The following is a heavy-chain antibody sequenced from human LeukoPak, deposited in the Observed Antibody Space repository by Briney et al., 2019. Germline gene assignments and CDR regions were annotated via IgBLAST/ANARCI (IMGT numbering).Heavy chain of an antibody. J-gene: IGHJ4*02. Sequence: GGSLRLSCAASGFTFSSYGMHWVRQAPGKGLEWVAFIWYDGSNKYSADSMKDRFTISRDNSKNTVYLQMNSLRAEDTAVYYCARETTVVRGVRSNLGYWGQGTLVTVSS. D-gene: IGHD3-10*01. CDR2: IWYDGSNK. CDR3: ARETTVVRGVRSNLGY. CDR1: GFTFSSYG. V-gene: IGHV3-33*08.